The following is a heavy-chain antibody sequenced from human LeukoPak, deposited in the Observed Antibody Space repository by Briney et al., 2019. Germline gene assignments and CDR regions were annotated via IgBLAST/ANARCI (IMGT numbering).Heavy chain of an antibody. D-gene: IGHD4/OR15-4a*01. CDR2: IKKDGSKK. Sequence: GGSLRLSCAASEFTFGDHWMTWVRQAPGKGLEWVADIKKDGSKKNQVDSVKGRFTISRDNAKTSLYLQMNSLRAEDTAVYYCARGPAYGDRSDYLDYWGQGTLVTVSS. CDR1: EFTFGDHW. J-gene: IGHJ4*02. CDR3: ARGPAYGDRSDYLDY. V-gene: IGHV3-7*01.